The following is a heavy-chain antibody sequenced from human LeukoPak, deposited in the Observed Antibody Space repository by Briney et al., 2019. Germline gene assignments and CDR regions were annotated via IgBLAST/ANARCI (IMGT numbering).Heavy chain of an antibody. CDR2: MNPNSGNT. CDR3: ASCDGGSCYSFDY. J-gene: IGHJ4*02. Sequence: ASVKVSCKASGYTFTSYDINWVRQATGQGLEWMGWMNPNSGNTGYAQKFQGRVTMTRTTSISTAYMELRSLRSEDTAVYYCASCDGGSCYSFDYWGQGTLVTVSS. V-gene: IGHV1-8*01. CDR1: GYTFTSYD. D-gene: IGHD2-15*01.